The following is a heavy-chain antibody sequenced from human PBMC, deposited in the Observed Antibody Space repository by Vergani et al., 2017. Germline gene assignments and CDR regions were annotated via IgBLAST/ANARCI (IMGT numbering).Heavy chain of an antibody. CDR2: IYTSGST. CDR3: ARASEHIGYSSGWYFPAYYFDY. D-gene: IGHD6-19*01. CDR1: GGSISSYY. J-gene: IGHJ4*02. Sequence: QVQLQESGPGLVKPSETLSLTCTVSGGSISSYYWSWIRQPAGKGLEWIGRIYTSGSTNYNPSLKSRVTMSVDTSKNQFSLKLSSVTAADTAVYYCARASEHIGYSSGWYFPAYYFDYWGQGTLVTVSS. V-gene: IGHV4-4*07.